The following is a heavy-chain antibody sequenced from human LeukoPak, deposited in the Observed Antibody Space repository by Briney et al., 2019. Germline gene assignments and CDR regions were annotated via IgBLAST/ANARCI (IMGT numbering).Heavy chain of an antibody. CDR3: ARDGGPLVPAAIAWFDP. J-gene: IGHJ5*02. Sequence: ASVKVSCKASGYTFTGYYMHWVRQAPGQGLEWMGWINPNSGGTNYAQKFQGRVTMTRDTSISTAYMELSRLRSDDTAVYYCARDGGPLVPAAIAWFDPWGQGTLVTVSS. D-gene: IGHD2-2*02. CDR2: INPNSGGT. V-gene: IGHV1-2*02. CDR1: GYTFTGYY.